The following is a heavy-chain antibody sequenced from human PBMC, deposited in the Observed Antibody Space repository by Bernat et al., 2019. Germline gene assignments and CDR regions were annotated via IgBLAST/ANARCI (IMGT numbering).Heavy chain of an antibody. CDR3: TTGPSRCSGGSCYRDY. CDR1: GFTFSNAW. V-gene: IGHV3-15*07. Sequence: EVQLVESGGGLVKPGGSLRLSCAASGFTFSNAWMNWVRQAPGKGLEWVGRIKSKTDGGTNDYAAPVKGRFTISRDDSKNTLYLQMNSLKTEDTAVYYCTTGPSRCSGGSCYRDYWGQGTLVTVSS. J-gene: IGHJ4*02. D-gene: IGHD2-15*01. CDR2: IKSKTDGGTN.